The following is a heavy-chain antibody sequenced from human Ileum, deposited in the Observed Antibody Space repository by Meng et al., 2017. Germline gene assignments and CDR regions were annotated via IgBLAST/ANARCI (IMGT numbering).Heavy chain of an antibody. Sequence: QVQLQEAGPGPRKPSGTLSLTCAVSGGSSSTSDWWSWVRQPPGKGLEWIGEIHHSGSTNYNPSLKSRVTISVDKSKNQFSLKLNSVTAADTAVYYCAREWSGSYRHFDYWGQGTLVTVSS. CDR1: GGSSSTSDW. CDR3: AREWSGSYRHFDY. CDR2: IHHSGST. D-gene: IGHD1-26*01. J-gene: IGHJ4*02. V-gene: IGHV4-4*02.